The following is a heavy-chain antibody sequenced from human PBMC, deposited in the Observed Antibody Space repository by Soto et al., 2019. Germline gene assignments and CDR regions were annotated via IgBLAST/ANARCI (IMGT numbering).Heavy chain of an antibody. CDR3: ARDPFP. J-gene: IGHJ5*02. Sequence: GASVKVSCKASGYTFTSYDINWVRQATGQGLEWMGWMNPNSGTTTLAQTFQGRVTMTRDTSTSTVHMELTSLNSLSDDTAVYYCARDPFPWGQGTLVTVSS. CDR2: MNPNSGTT. CDR1: GYTFTSYD. V-gene: IGHV1-8*01.